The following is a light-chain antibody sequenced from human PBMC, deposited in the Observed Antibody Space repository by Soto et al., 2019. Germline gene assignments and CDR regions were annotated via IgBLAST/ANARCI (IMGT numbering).Light chain of an antibody. CDR3: SSYTTSSALV. CDR2: EVI. CDR1: SSDVGGYDY. Sequence: QSALTQPPSASGSPGQSITIPCTGTSSDVGGYDYVSWYQQHPGKVPKLIIYEVIKRPSGVSHRFSGSKSGNTASLTISGLQTEDEADYYCSSYTTSSALVFGGGTKLTVL. V-gene: IGLV2-14*01. J-gene: IGLJ2*01.